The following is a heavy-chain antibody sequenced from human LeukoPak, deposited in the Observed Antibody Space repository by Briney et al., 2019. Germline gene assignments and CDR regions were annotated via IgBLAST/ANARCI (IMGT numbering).Heavy chain of an antibody. CDR1: GGSISSSSYY. J-gene: IGHJ5*02. V-gene: IGHV4-39*07. Sequence: SETLSLTCTVSGGSISSSSYYWSWIRQPPGKGLEWIGEINHSGSTNYNPSLKSRVTISVDTSKNQFSLKLSSVTAADTAVYYCARRAVGVRLFDPWGQGTLVTVSS. CDR2: INHSGST. D-gene: IGHD3-10*01. CDR3: ARRAVGVRLFDP.